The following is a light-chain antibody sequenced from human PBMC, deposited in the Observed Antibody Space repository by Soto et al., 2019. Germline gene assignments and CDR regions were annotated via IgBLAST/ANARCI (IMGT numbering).Light chain of an antibody. Sequence: QSALTQPRSVSGSPEQSVTISCTGTNSDIGGYNYVSWYQQHPGKAPKVMIYDVSRRPSGVPDRFSGSKSGNTASLTISGLQAEDEADYYCCSFAGTYNFWVFGGGTKLTFL. CDR2: DVS. V-gene: IGLV2-11*01. CDR1: NSDIGGYNY. J-gene: IGLJ3*02. CDR3: CSFAGTYNFWV.